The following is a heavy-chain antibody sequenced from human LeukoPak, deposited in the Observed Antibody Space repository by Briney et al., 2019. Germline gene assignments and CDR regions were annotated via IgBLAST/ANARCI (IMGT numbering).Heavy chain of an antibody. Sequence: ASVKLSCKASGYTFTNYGFSWVRQAPGQGLEWMGWISAYNGNTNYAQKLQGRVTMTTDTSTTTAYMELRSLRSDDTAVYYCARDGGYYYGMDVWGKGTTVIVSS. J-gene: IGHJ6*04. CDR2: ISAYNGNT. D-gene: IGHD3-3*01. CDR1: GYTFTNYG. CDR3: ARDGGYYYGMDV. V-gene: IGHV1-18*04.